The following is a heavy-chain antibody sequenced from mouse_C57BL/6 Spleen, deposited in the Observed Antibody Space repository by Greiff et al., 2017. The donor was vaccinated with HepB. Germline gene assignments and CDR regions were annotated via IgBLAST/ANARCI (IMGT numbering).Heavy chain of an antibody. Sequence: VQLQQSGTELVKPGASVKLSCKASGYTFTSYWMHWVKQRPGQGLEWIGNINPSNGGTNYNEKFKSKATLTVDKSSSTAYLQLSSLTSEDSAVYYCARSKVYSNYVFAYWGQGTLVTVAA. CDR3: ARSKVYSNYVFAY. CDR2: INPSNGGT. J-gene: IGHJ3*01. D-gene: IGHD2-5*01. V-gene: IGHV1-53*01. CDR1: GYTFTSYW.